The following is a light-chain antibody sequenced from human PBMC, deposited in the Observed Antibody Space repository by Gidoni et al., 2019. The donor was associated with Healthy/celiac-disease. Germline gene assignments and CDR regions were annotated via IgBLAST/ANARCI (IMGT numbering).Light chain of an antibody. CDR3: QQYGSSPPVYS. V-gene: IGKV3-20*01. CDR1: QSVSSSH. Sequence: EIVLTQFPGTLSLSPGERATLSCRASQSVSSSHLAGYQQKPGQAPRLLIYGASSRATGIPDRFSGSGSGTDCTLTISRLETEDFAVYYCQQYGSSPPVYSFGQGTELEIK. CDR2: GAS. J-gene: IGKJ2*03.